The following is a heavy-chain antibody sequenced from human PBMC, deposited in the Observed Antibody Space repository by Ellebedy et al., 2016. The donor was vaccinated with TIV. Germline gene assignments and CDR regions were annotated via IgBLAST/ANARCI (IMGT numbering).Heavy chain of an antibody. CDR2: IYSAGST. J-gene: IGHJ4*02. CDR3: ARVDLGLAFDH. Sequence: LSLTCAVSGFDVNRNYWSWVRQASGKGLDWVSIIYSAGSTYYADSVKGRFTISRDSSNNTLHLQMTSLRADDTAVYYCARVDLGLAFDHWGRGTLVTVSS. D-gene: IGHD3/OR15-3a*01. CDR1: GFDVNRNY. V-gene: IGHV3-53*01.